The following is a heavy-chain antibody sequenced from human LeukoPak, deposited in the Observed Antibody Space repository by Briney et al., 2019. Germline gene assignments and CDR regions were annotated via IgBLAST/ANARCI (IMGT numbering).Heavy chain of an antibody. CDR1: GISISNIF. Sequence: KPSETLSLTCSVSGISISNIFWSWLRQSPGKGLEWIGYIYSSGSTDYNPSLRSRVSVSIDTSKNQFYLKMNSVTAADTAVYYCARGYNWNPRYFDYWGQGTLVTVSS. D-gene: IGHD1-20*01. V-gene: IGHV4-4*09. J-gene: IGHJ4*02. CDR3: ARGYNWNPRYFDY. CDR2: IYSSGST.